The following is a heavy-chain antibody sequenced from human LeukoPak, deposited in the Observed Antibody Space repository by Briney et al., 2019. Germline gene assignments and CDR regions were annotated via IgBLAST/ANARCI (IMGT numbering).Heavy chain of an antibody. D-gene: IGHD3-10*01. Sequence: PSETLSLTCTVSGGSISSYYWSWIRQPPGKGLEWIGYIYYSGSTNYTPSLKSRVTISVDTSKNQFSLKLNSVTAADTAVYYCARSGRGSSAGFVYWGQGTLVTVSS. J-gene: IGHJ4*02. CDR3: ARSGRGSSAGFVY. V-gene: IGHV4-59*01. CDR1: GGSISSYY. CDR2: IYYSGST.